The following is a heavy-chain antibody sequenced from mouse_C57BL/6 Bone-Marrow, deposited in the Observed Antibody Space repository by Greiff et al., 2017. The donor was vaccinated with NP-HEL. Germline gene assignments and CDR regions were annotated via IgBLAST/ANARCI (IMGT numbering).Heavy chain of an antibody. V-gene: IGHV14-4*01. CDR1: GFNIKDDY. CDR2: IDPENGDT. J-gene: IGHJ2*01. CDR3: TNCYFDY. Sequence: VQLQQSGAELVRPGASVKLSCTASGFNIKDDYMHWVKQRPEQGLEWIGWIDPENGDTEYASKFQGKATITADPSSNTAYLQLSSLTSEDTAVYYCTNCYFDYWGQGTTLTVSS.